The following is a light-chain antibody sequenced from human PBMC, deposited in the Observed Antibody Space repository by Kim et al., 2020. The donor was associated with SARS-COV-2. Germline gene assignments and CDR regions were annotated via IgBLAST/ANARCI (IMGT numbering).Light chain of an antibody. CDR2: QDT. V-gene: IGLV3-1*01. J-gene: IGLJ2*01. CDR3: QAWDSNNVG. CDR1: KLGDKY. Sequence: SYELTQPPSVSVSPGQTATITCSGDKLGDKYAYWYQQKPGQSPVVVIYQDTRRPSGIPERFSGSNSGNTATLTISGTQAMDEADYYCQAWDSNNVGFGGG.